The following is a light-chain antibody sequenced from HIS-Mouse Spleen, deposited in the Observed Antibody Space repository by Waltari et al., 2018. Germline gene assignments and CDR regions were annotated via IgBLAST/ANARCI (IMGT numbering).Light chain of an antibody. CDR2: GKN. V-gene: IGLV3-19*01. J-gene: IGLJ2*01. Sequence: SSELTQDPAVSVALGQTVRITCQGDSLRSYYASWYQQKPGQAPVLVIYGKNNRPSGIPGRFSGSRSGNTASLTITGAQAEDEADYYCNSLDSSGNHLVFGGGTKLTVL. CDR3: NSLDSSGNHLV. CDR1: SLRSYY.